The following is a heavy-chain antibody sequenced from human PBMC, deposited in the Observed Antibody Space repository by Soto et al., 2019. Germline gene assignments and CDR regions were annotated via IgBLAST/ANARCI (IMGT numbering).Heavy chain of an antibody. J-gene: IGHJ4*02. CDR3: ATNDFWSGFYH. CDR1: GYTLTELS. D-gene: IGHD3-3*01. V-gene: IGHV1-24*01. CDR2: FDPEDGET. Sequence: ASVKVSCKVSGYTLTELSMHWVRQAPGKGLEWMGGFDPEDGETIYEQKYQGKVTITEDTSTDTANIELSSLRSEDTAVYYCATNDFWSGFYHWGQGTLVTVSS.